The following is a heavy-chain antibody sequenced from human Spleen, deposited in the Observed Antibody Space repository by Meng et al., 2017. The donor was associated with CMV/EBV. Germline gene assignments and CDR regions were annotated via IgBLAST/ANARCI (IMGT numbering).Heavy chain of an antibody. CDR1: GGSISSYY. V-gene: IGHV4-59*01. CDR3: ARAHIYSGYDTGRAFDI. J-gene: IGHJ3*02. Sequence: SETLSLTCTVSGGSISSYYWNWIRQPPGKGLEWIGYIYYSGSTNYNPSLKSRVTISVDTSKNQFSLKLTSVTAADTAVYYCARAHIYSGYDTGRAFDIWGQGTMVTVSS. D-gene: IGHD5-12*01. CDR2: IYYSGST.